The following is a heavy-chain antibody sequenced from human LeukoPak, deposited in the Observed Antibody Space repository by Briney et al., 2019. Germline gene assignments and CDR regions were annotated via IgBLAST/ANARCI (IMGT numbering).Heavy chain of an antibody. D-gene: IGHD3-10*01. CDR2: IKSKTDGGTT. CDR1: GFTFSNAW. V-gene: IGHV3-15*01. CDR3: TTSLTGAKYGSGSYYFDY. J-gene: IGHJ4*02. Sequence: GGSLRLSCAVSGFTFSNAWMSWVRQAPGKGLEWVGRIKSKTDGGTTDYAAPVKGRFTISRDDSKNTLYLQMNSLKTEGTAVYYCTTSLTGAKYGSGSYYFDYWGQGTLVTVSS.